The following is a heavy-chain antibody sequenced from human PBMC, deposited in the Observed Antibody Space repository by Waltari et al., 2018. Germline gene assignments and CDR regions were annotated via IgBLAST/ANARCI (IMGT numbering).Heavy chain of an antibody. V-gene: IGHV1-69*01. CDR1: GGTFNTYG. D-gene: IGHD3-3*01. CDR2: IIPIFGSP. Sequence: QVQLVQFGAEVKKPGSSMKISCKAFGGTFNTYGLNWVRQAPGQGLEWMGGIIPIFGSPSDAQKFQGRVKITADEHTCTSYMELSSLTSEDTAVYYCARGGTRFVERLLFIPLDPWGQGTLVTVSS. CDR3: ARGGTRFVERLLFIPLDP. J-gene: IGHJ5*02.